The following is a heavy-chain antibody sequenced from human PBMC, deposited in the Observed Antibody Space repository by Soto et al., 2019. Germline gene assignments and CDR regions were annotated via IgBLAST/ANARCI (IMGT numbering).Heavy chain of an antibody. Sequence: PGGSLRLSCTASGFTFGDYAMSWVRQAPGKGLDWVGFIRSKAYGGTTEYAASVKGRLTISRDDSKSIAYLQMNSLKTEDTAVYYCTRDLRGYLIYYYYGMDVWGQGTTVTVSS. CDR2: IRSKAYGGTT. V-gene: IGHV3-49*04. CDR3: TRDLRGYLIYYYYGMDV. CDR1: GFTFGDYA. D-gene: IGHD5-18*01. J-gene: IGHJ6*02.